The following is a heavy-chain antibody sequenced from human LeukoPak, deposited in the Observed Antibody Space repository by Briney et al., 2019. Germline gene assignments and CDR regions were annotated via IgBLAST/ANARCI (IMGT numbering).Heavy chain of an antibody. CDR3: ARDVVVVPAAIHYGMDV. Sequence: PSETLSLTCAVHGGSFSDYFWGWIRQPPGKGLEWIGEINHSGRTYYNPSLKSRVTISVDTSKNQFSLNLSSVTAADTAVYCCARDVVVVPAAIHYGMDVWGQGTTVTVSS. CDR1: GGSFSDYF. D-gene: IGHD2-2*01. J-gene: IGHJ6*02. CDR2: INHSGRT. V-gene: IGHV4-34*01.